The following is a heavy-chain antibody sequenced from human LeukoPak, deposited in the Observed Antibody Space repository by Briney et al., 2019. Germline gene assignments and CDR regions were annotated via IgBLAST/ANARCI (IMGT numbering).Heavy chain of an antibody. CDR2: IYSGGST. V-gene: IGHV3-53*01. CDR1: GFTVSSNY. CDR3: ARELRNYPYYYYGLDV. J-gene: IGHJ6*02. D-gene: IGHD1-7*01. Sequence: GGSLRLSCAASGFTVSSNYMSWVRQAPGKGLEWVSVIYSGGSTYYADSVKGRFTISRDNSKNTVHLQMNSLRAEDTAVYYCARELRNYPYYYYGLDVWGQGTTVTVSS.